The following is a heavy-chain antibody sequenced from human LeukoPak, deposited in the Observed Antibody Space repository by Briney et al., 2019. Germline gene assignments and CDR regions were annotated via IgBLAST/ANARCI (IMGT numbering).Heavy chain of an antibody. CDR3: AKDTRAYYYDSSGYYFDY. CDR1: GFTIDDYA. D-gene: IGHD3-22*01. CDR2: ISWNSGSI. Sequence: GGSLRLSCAASGFTIDDYAMHWVRQAPGKGLEWVSGISWNSGSIGYADSVKGRFTISRDNAKNSLYLQMNSLRAEDTALYYCAKDTRAYYYDSSGYYFDYWGQGTLVTVSS. V-gene: IGHV3-9*01. J-gene: IGHJ4*02.